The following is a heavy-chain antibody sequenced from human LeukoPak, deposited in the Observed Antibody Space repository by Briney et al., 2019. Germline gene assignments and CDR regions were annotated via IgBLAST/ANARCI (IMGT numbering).Heavy chain of an antibody. Sequence: ASVKVSCKASGYTFTSYYMHWVRQAPGQGLEWMGIINPSGGSTSYSQKFQGRVTMTRDTSTSTVYMELSSLRSEDTAVYYCARDNGIVVVPAVTGGFDYWGQGTLVTVSS. CDR2: INPSGGST. J-gene: IGHJ4*02. V-gene: IGHV1-46*01. D-gene: IGHD2-2*01. CDR1: GYTFTSYY. CDR3: ARDNGIVVVPAVTGGFDY.